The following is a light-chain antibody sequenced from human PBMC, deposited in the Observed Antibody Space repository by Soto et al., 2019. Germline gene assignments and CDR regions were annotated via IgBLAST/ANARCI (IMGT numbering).Light chain of an antibody. Sequence: EIVLTQSPATLSLSPGERATLSCRASQSVTWYLAWYQQKPGQAPRLLIYDATNRATGIPARFSGSGSGTDLTLTILRLEPEEFAVYYCQQRTNWLTFGGGTRVEI. CDR2: DAT. CDR3: QQRTNWLT. J-gene: IGKJ4*01. CDR1: QSVTWY. V-gene: IGKV3-11*01.